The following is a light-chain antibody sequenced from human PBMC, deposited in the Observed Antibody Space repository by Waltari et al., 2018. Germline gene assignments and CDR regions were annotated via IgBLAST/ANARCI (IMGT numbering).Light chain of an antibody. J-gene: IGKJ4*01. CDR2: AAS. CDR1: QDISNA. V-gene: IGKV1-16*01. Sequence: DIQMTQSPSSLSASVGDKVTITCRASQDISNALAWYQQKPGKAPKLLIYAASNLQSWVPSRFSGSGSGTDFTLTISSLQPEDFAVYYCQQRNSYPLTFGGGTKVEIK. CDR3: QQRNSYPLT.